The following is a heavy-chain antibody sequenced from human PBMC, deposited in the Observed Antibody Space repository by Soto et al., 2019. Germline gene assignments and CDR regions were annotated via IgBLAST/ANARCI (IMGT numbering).Heavy chain of an antibody. CDR2: IYYSGST. D-gene: IGHD6-13*01. CDR3: ARHLPIAAGYYYYGMDV. J-gene: IGHJ6*02. Sequence: PSETLSLTCTVSGGSISSSSYYWGWIRQPPGKGLEWIGSIYYSGSTYYNPSLKSRVTISVDTSKNQFSLKLSSVTAADTAVFYCARHLPIAAGYYYYGMDVWGQGTTVTVSS. CDR1: GGSISSSSYY. V-gene: IGHV4-39*01.